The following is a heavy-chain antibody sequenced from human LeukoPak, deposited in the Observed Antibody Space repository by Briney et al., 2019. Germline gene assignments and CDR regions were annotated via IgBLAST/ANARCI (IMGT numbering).Heavy chain of an antibody. CDR2: ISYDGGKK. Sequence: PGKSLRLSCVVSGFTLSSHGMRWVRQAPGKGLEWVAVISYDGGKKSYADSVKGRYTISRDNSKNTLYLQMDSLRVEDTAVYYCARDRAWDYLDSWDQGPLVTVSS. D-gene: IGHD1-26*01. CDR3: ARDRAWDYLDS. J-gene: IGHJ4*02. CDR1: GFTLSSHG. V-gene: IGHV3-30*03.